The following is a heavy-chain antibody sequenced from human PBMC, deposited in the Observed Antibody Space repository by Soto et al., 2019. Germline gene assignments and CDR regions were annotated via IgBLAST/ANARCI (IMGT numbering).Heavy chain of an antibody. Sequence: PSETLSLTCAVSGDSMSSSDYYWGWIRQPPGKGLEWFGSIYYSGSTYYNPSLQSRVAISVDTSKNQFSLKLKSVTAADTAIYYCARRTVNIRTFYSGLKTHCFDDWGQGAPVTVSS. V-gene: IGHV4-39*01. CDR2: IYYSGST. CDR1: GDSMSSSDYY. D-gene: IGHD6-19*01. J-gene: IGHJ4*02. CDR3: ARRTVNIRTFYSGLKTHCFDD.